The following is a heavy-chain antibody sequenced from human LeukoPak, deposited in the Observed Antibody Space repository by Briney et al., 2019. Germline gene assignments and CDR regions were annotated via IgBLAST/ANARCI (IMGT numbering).Heavy chain of an antibody. CDR2: ISSSGAST. J-gene: IGHJ4*02. Sequence: TGGSLRLSCAASGFTFSSYAMSWVRQAPGKGLEWVSTISSSGASTWYADSVKGRFTISRDNSKNTLYLQMNSLRAEDTAVYYCAKVPNRGWIFDYWGQGTLVTVSS. V-gene: IGHV3-23*01. CDR1: GFTFSSYA. CDR3: AKVPNRGWIFDY. D-gene: IGHD6-19*01.